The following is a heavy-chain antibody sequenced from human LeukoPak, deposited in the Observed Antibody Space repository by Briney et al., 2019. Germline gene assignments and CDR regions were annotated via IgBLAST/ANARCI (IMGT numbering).Heavy chain of an antibody. CDR1: GGSFSGYY. Sequence: SETLSLTCAVYGGSFSGYYWSWIRQPPGKGLEWIGSIYYSGSTYYNPSLKSRVTISVDTSKNRFSLKLSSVTAADTAVYYCARSPYYYGSGSYHLSFDYWGQGTLVTVSS. CDR3: ARSPYYYGSGSYHLSFDY. J-gene: IGHJ4*02. CDR2: IYYSGST. D-gene: IGHD3-10*01. V-gene: IGHV4-34*01.